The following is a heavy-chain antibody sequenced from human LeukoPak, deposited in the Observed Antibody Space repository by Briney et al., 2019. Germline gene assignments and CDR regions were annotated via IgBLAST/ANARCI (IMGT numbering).Heavy chain of an antibody. V-gene: IGHV3-21*01. J-gene: IGHJ4*02. D-gene: IGHD6-19*01. CDR3: ARDWSIAVAEDYFDY. CDR2: ISSSSSYI. Sequence: PGGSLRLSCAASGFTFSSYSMNWVRQAPGKGLEWVSSISSSSSYIYYADSVKGRFTISRDNAKNSLYLQMNSLRAEDTAVYYCARDWSIAVAEDYFDYWGQGTLVTVSS. CDR1: GFTFSSYS.